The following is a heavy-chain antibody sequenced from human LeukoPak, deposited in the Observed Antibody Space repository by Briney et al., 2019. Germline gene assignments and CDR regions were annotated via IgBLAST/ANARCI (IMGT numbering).Heavy chain of an antibody. V-gene: IGHV3-64*01. CDR3: ARKWGEGSYPYDY. CDR2: ISSVGGRT. CDR1: GFTFSSYA. J-gene: IGHJ4*02. D-gene: IGHD3-10*01. Sequence: GGSLRLSCAASGFTFSSYAMHWVRQAPGRGLEYVSAISSVGGRTDYANSVKGRCTISRDNSKNTLYLQMGSLRAEDMAVYYCARKWGEGSYPYDYWGQGTLVTVSS.